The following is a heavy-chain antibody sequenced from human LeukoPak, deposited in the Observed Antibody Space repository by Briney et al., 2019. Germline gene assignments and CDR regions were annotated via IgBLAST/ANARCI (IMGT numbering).Heavy chain of an antibody. V-gene: IGHV1-2*02. J-gene: IGHJ6*03. D-gene: IGHD3-3*01. Sequence: ASVKVSCKASGYTFTGYYMHWVRQAPGQGLEWMGWINPNSGGTNYAQKFQGRVTMTRDTSISTAYMELSRLRSDDTAVYYCARDATEVDTIFGVVIGNYYYMDVWGKGTTVTVSS. CDR3: ARDATEVDTIFGVVIGNYYYMDV. CDR1: GYTFTGYY. CDR2: INPNSGGT.